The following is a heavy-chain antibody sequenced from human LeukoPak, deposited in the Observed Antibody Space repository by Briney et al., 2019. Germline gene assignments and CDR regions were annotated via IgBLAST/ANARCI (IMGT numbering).Heavy chain of an antibody. CDR3: ARVIDIVVVVAATPIDY. V-gene: IGHV3-20*04. J-gene: IGHJ4*02. CDR2: INWNGGST. D-gene: IGHD2-15*01. Sequence: GGFLRLSCAASGFTLDDYGMSWVRQAPGKGLEWVSGINWNGGSTGYADSVKGRFTISRDNAKNSLYLQMNSLRAEDTALYYCARVIDIVVVVAATPIDYWGQGTLVTVSS. CDR1: GFTLDDYG.